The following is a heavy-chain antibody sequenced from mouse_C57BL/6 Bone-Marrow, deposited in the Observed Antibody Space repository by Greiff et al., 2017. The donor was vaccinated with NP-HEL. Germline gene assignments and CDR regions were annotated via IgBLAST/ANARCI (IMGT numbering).Heavy chain of an antibody. Sequence: EVQRVESGGDLVKPGGSLKLSCAASGFTFSSYGMSWVRQTPDKRLEWVATISSGGSYTYYPDSVKGRFTISRDNAKNTLYLQMSSLKSEDTAMYYCARHEGWLLPPAYWGQGTLVTVSA. CDR3: ARHEGWLLPPAY. D-gene: IGHD2-3*01. V-gene: IGHV5-6*01. CDR1: GFTFSSYG. J-gene: IGHJ3*01. CDR2: ISSGGSYT.